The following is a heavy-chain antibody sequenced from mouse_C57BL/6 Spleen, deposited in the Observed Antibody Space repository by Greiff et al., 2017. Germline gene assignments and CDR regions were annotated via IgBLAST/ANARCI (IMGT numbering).Heavy chain of an antibody. J-gene: IGHJ2*01. CDR1: GYSFTGYY. Sequence: VQLQQSGPELVKPGASVKISCKASGYSFTGYYMNWVKQSPEKSLEWIGEINPSTGGTTYNQKFKAKATLTVDKSSSTAYMQLKSLTSEDSAVYYCARSVITTVVPYFDYWGQGTTLTVSS. CDR2: INPSTGGT. V-gene: IGHV1-42*01. CDR3: ARSVITTVVPYFDY. D-gene: IGHD1-1*01.